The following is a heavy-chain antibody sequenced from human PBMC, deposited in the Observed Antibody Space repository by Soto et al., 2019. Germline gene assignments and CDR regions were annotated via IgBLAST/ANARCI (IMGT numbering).Heavy chain of an antibody. D-gene: IGHD6-6*01. CDR1: GFPFINAW. CDR3: TTAGPHRSSSIWFDP. V-gene: IGHV3-15*01. J-gene: IGHJ5*02. CDR2: IKSKTDGGAI. Sequence: EVQLVESGGGLVKPGGSLRLSCAASGFPFINAWMTWVRQAPGKGLEWVGRIKSKTDGGAIDYGAPVKNRFTISRDDSKNTLYLQMNSLKTEDTAVYYCTTAGPHRSSSIWFDPWGQGTLVTVSS.